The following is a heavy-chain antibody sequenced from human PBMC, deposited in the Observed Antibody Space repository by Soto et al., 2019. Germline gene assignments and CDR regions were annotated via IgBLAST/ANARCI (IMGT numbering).Heavy chain of an antibody. CDR1: GFFFEDSA. V-gene: IGHV3-9*01. D-gene: IGHD3-10*01. J-gene: IGHJ4*02. Sequence: GGSLRLSCAASGFFFEDSAMHWVRQAPGKGLEWVSAISWNSGNIGYADSVKGRFIISRDNAKNSLYLQMNSLRTEDTAFYFCAKDMRSSQGGSYAAELWGQGTLVTVSS. CDR2: ISWNSGNI. CDR3: AKDMRSSQGGSYAAEL.